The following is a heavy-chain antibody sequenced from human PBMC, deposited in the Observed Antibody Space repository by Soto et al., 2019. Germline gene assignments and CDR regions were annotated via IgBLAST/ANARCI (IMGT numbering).Heavy chain of an antibody. V-gene: IGHV3-30*18. CDR3: AKGAVQDLWSGYYTLFDY. J-gene: IGHJ4*02. Sequence: GGPLRLSCAASGFTFSTYGMHWVRQAPGKGLEWVAVISYDAKHKYYADSLKGRFTISRDNSKNTLYLQMNSLRAEDTAVYYCAKGAVQDLWSGYYTLFDYWGQGTLVTVSS. D-gene: IGHD3-3*01. CDR2: ISYDAKHK. CDR1: GFTFSTYG.